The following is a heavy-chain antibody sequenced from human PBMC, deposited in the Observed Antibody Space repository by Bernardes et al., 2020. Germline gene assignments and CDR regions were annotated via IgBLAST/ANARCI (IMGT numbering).Heavy chain of an antibody. D-gene: IGHD2-15*01. Sequence: GGSLRLSCEASGLNFANAYMYWVRQVSGKGLEWVGRIKTKTDGGATDFPASVVDKFTMSRDDSSNIVYLEMSRLSTEDTAVYYCTTGRHFSGGTWYSWDEGSFDYWGQGTLVVVSA. CDR3: TTGRHFSGGTWYSWDEGSFDY. CDR2: IKTKTDGGAT. J-gene: IGHJ4*02. CDR1: GLNFANAY. V-gene: IGHV3-15*07.